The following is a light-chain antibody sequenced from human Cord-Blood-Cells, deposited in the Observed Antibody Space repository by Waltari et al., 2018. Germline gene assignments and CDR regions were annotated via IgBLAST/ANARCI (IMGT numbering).Light chain of an antibody. J-gene: IGKJ2*03. CDR3: QQSYSTPYS. CDR1: QSISSY. CDR2: AAS. V-gene: IGKV1-39*01. Sequence: DIQMTQSPSSLSASVGDRVTITCRASQSISSYLNWYQQKPGKAPKLLIYAASSLQSGVPSRFRGRGSGRDFTLTISSLQPEDFATYYCQQSYSTPYSFGQGTKLEIK.